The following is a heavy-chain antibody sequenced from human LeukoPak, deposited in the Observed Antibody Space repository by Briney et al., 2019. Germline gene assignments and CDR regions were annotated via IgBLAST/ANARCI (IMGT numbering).Heavy chain of an antibody. J-gene: IGHJ4*02. D-gene: IGHD2-2*01. CDR1: GFNFSAFS. CDR2: ISLSGRFI. V-gene: IGHV3-21*01. Sequence: PRGSLRLSCGASGFNFSAFSMSWVRQAPGKGLEWVASISLSGRFIYYADSLKGRFTISRDNAKNSVHLQVNSLRAEDTAVYYCAREMLVIPAAVDYWGQGTLVTVSS. CDR3: AREMLVIPAAVDY.